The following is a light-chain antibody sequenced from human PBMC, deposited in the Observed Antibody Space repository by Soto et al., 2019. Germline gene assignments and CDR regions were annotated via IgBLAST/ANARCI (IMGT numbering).Light chain of an antibody. CDR2: VKIDGSH. J-gene: IGLJ2*01. Sequence: QLVLTQSPSASASLGASVKFTCTLTSGHNNYAIAWHQQQPEKGPRYLMKVKIDGSHSKGDGIPDRFSGSSSGAERYLTISRLQSDDEADYYCQTWGTGIVVFGGGTKLTVL. V-gene: IGLV4-69*02. CDR1: SGHNNYA. CDR3: QTWGTGIVV.